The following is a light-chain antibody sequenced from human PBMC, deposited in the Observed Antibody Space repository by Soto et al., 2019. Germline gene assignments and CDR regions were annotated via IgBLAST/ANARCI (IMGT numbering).Light chain of an antibody. CDR1: ESISIY. CDR2: DAS. CDR3: QQTYNTLPYT. V-gene: IGKV1-39*01. J-gene: IGKJ2*01. Sequence: DLQMTQSPSPLSASVGDRVTITCRASESISIYLSWYQQKPGKAPRLLIYDASNLQSGVPSRFRGSGSGTDFTITISSLQAEDFATYYCQQTYNTLPYTFGQGTKLEIK.